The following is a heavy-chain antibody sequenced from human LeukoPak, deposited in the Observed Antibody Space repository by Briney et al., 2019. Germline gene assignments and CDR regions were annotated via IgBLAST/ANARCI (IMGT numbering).Heavy chain of an antibody. CDR2: VYYSGST. Sequence: SETLSLTCTVAGDSITSTRYYWGWIRQPPGEGLEWIGSVYYSGSTYYNPSPKSRLTMPVDTSKNQFSLKLSSVTAADTAVYYCARLCFFGSGSYYHFDSWGQGTLVTVSS. D-gene: IGHD3-10*01. CDR1: GDSITSTRYY. V-gene: IGHV4-39*01. CDR3: ARLCFFGSGSYYHFDS. J-gene: IGHJ4*02.